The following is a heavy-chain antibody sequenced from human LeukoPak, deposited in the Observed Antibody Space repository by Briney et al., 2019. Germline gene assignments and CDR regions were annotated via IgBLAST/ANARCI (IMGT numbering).Heavy chain of an antibody. CDR2: VSGYNGNT. J-gene: IGHJ4*02. D-gene: IGHD3-22*01. CDR3: AKDIHPGLDSGASCCFDY. V-gene: IGHV1-18*01. Sequence: ASVKVSCKTSGYTFSRHGITWVRQAPGQGLEWMGWVSGYNGNTNYAQNVQGRVTMTTATSTNTACMELRSLRSDDTAVYYCAKDIHPGLDSGASCCFDYWGQGTPVTVSS. CDR1: GYTFSRHG.